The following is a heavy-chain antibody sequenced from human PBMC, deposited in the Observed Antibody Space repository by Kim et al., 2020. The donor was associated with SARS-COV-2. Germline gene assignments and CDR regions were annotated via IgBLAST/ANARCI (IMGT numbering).Heavy chain of an antibody. V-gene: IGHV3-48*02. CDR2: ISSSSSTI. Sequence: GGSLRLSCAASGFTFSSYSMNWVRQAPGKGLEWVSYISSSSSTIYYADSVKGRFTISRDNAKNSLYLQMNSLRDEDTAVYYCARGNTMVRGVMLWAQRSEWFDPWGQGTLVTVSS. CDR3: ARGNTMVRGVMLWAQRSEWFDP. CDR1: GFTFSSYS. J-gene: IGHJ5*02. D-gene: IGHD3-10*01.